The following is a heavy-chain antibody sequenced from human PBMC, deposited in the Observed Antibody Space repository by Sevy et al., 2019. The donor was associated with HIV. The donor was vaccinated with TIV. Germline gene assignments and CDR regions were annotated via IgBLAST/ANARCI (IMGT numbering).Heavy chain of an antibody. V-gene: IGHV3-49*04. CDR1: GFTFGDYA. CDR2: IRSKAYGGTT. Sequence: GGSLRLSCTASGFTFGDYAMSWVRQAPGKGLEWVGFIRSKAYGGTTEYAASVKGRFTISRDDSKSIAYLQMNSLKTEDTAVYYCTRVAIVGATGDYYGMDVWGQGTTVTVSS. D-gene: IGHD1-26*01. CDR3: TRVAIVGATGDYYGMDV. J-gene: IGHJ6*02.